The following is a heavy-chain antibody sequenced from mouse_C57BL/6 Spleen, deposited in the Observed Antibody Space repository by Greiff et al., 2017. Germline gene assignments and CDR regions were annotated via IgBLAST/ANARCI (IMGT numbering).Heavy chain of an antibody. D-gene: IGHD2-3*01. J-gene: IGHJ2*01. V-gene: IGHV1-80*01. CDR2: IYPGDGDT. CDR3: ARYDGYYEGFDY. Sequence: QVQLKESGAELVKPGASVKISCKASGYAFSSYWMNWVKQRPGKGLEWIGQIYPGDGDTNYNGKFKGKATLTADKSSSTAYMQLSSLTSEDSAVYFCARYDGYYEGFDYWGQGTTLTVSS. CDR1: GYAFSSYW.